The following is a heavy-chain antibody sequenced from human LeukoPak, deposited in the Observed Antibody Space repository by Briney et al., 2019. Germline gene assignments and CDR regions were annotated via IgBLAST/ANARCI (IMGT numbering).Heavy chain of an antibody. D-gene: IGHD3-22*01. CDR1: GFTFSSYS. J-gene: IGHJ6*02. V-gene: IGHV3-48*04. CDR3: ARVPYYYDSSGYWGYGMDV. Sequence: GGSLRLSCAASGFTFSSYSMNWVRQAPGKGLEWVSYISSSSSTIYYADSVKGRFTISRDNAKNSLYLQMNSLRAEDTAVYYCARVPYYYDSSGYWGYGMDVWGQGTTVTVSS. CDR2: ISSSSSTI.